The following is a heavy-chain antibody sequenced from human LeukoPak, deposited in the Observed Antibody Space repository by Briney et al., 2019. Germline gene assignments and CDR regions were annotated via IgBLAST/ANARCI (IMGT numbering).Heavy chain of an antibody. CDR3: ARDRSSYSSSWYLDY. D-gene: IGHD6-13*01. CDR1: GFTFSSYS. Sequence: GGSLRLPCAASGFTFSSYSMNWVRQAPGKGLEWVSSISSGANYIYYADSVKGRFTTSRDNAKNSLFLQMNSLRAEDTAVYYCARDRSSYSSSWYLDYWGQGTLVTVSS. V-gene: IGHV3-21*01. J-gene: IGHJ4*02. CDR2: ISSGANYI.